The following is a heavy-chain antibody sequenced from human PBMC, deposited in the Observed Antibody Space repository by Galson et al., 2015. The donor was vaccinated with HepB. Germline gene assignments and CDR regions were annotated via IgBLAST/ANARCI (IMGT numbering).Heavy chain of an antibody. CDR1: GFSFSNYG. J-gene: IGHJ2*01. D-gene: IGHD1-26*01. CDR2: ISYDGSFR. CDR3: ARAESGNYRWYFDL. Sequence: SLRLSCASSGFSFSNYGIHWVRQAPGKGLEWMAVISYDGSFRYYADSVKGRFTVSRDSSRSMLYLQMNSLRVEDTAVYYCARAESGNYRWYFDLWGRGTLVTVSS. V-gene: IGHV3-30*03.